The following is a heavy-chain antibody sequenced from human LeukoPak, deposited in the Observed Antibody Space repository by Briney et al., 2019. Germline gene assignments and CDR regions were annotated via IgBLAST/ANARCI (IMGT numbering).Heavy chain of an antibody. Sequence: SETLSLTCAVYGGSFSGYYWSWIRQPPGKGLEWIGEINHSGSTNYNPSLKSRVTISVDTSKNQFSLKLSSVTAADTAVYYCARGRLYYYGSGSYYGYWGQGTLVTVSS. J-gene: IGHJ4*02. CDR1: GGSFSGYY. D-gene: IGHD3-10*01. CDR3: ARGRLYYYGSGSYYGY. CDR2: INHSGST. V-gene: IGHV4-34*01.